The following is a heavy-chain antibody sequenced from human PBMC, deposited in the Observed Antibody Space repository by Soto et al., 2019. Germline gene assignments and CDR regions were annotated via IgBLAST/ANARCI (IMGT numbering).Heavy chain of an antibody. J-gene: IGHJ5*02. CDR1: GVSISNSSYY. V-gene: IGHV4-39*07. CDR2: IYYSGST. CDR3: ARSVFP. Sequence: TSETLSLTCTVSGVSISNSSYYWGWIRQPPGKGLEWIGYIYYSGSTYYNPSLKSRVTISVDTSKNQFSLKLSSVTAADTAIYYCARSVFPWGQGTLVTVSS.